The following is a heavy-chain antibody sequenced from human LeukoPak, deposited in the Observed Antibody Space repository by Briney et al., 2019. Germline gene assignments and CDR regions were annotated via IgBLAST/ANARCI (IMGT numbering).Heavy chain of an antibody. Sequence: ASVKVSCKASGYTFTSYAMHWVRQAPGQRLEWMGRINAGNGNTKYSQKLQGRVTITRDTSASTAYMELSSLRSEDTAVYYCARSRGYSYGWYFDYWGQGTLVTVSS. CDR3: ARSRGYSYGWYFDY. CDR2: INAGNGNT. J-gene: IGHJ4*02. V-gene: IGHV1-3*01. D-gene: IGHD5-18*01. CDR1: GYTFTSYA.